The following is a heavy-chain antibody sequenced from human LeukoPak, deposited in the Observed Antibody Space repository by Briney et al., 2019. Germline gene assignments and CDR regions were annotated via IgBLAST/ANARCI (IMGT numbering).Heavy chain of an antibody. Sequence: GGSLRLSCAASGFTFSSYGMHWVRQAPGKGLEWVAVIWYDGSNKYYADSVKGRFTISRDNSKNTLYLQMNSLRAEDTAVYYCARDGPDSSSLDYWGQGTLVIVSS. CDR3: ARDGPDSSSLDY. J-gene: IGHJ4*02. D-gene: IGHD6-13*01. CDR1: GFTFSSYG. V-gene: IGHV3-33*01. CDR2: IWYDGSNK.